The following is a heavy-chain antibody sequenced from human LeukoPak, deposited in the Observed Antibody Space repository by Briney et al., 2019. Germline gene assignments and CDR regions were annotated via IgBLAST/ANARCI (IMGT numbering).Heavy chain of an antibody. CDR3: ARSRSGYSYDHAAFEI. V-gene: IGHV4-59*01. D-gene: IGHD5-18*01. J-gene: IGHJ3*02. Sequence: PSETLSLTCTVSGGSISTYYWSWIRQPPGKGLEWIAYIDYRGSTTYNPSLRSRVTISVDTSRNQFSLKLSSVTAADTAVYYCARSRSGYSYDHAAFEIWGQGIMVTVSS. CDR1: GGSISTYY. CDR2: IDYRGST.